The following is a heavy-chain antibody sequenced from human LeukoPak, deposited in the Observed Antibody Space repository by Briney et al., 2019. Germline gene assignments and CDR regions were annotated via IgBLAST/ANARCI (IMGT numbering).Heavy chain of an antibody. CDR3: SRALYSSSWYNYFDY. Sequence: GGSLRLSCTASGFTFGDYTMSWFRQAPGKGLEWVGLIRSKAYGGTTEYAASVKGRFTISGDDSKSIAYLQMNSLETEDTAVYYCSRALYSSSWYNYFDYWGQGTLVTVSS. CDR1: GFTFGDYT. V-gene: IGHV3-49*03. CDR2: IRSKAYGGTT. D-gene: IGHD6-13*01. J-gene: IGHJ4*02.